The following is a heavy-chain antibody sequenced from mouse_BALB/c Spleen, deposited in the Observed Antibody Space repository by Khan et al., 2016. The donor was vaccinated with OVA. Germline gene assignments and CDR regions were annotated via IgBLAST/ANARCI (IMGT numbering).Heavy chain of an antibody. CDR3: ARRGLRWDFDY. J-gene: IGHJ2*01. CDR2: INPSTGYT. V-gene: IGHV1-7*01. CDR1: GYTFINYW. D-gene: IGHD1-1*01. Sequence: QVRLQQSGAELAKPGASVKMSCKASGYTFINYWILWVKQRPGQGLEWIGYINPSTGYTEYNQNFKDKATLTADKSSSTAYMQLSSLPSEDSAVYYCARRGLRWDFDYWGQGTTLTVSS.